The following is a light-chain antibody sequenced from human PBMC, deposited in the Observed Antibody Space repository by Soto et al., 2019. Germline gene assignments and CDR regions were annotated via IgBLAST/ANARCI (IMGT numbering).Light chain of an antibody. CDR2: AAS. J-gene: IGKJ1*01. CDR1: QGISNY. CDR3: QKYNSAPWT. Sequence: SQMPQSPCSLSASVGDRVTITCRASQGISNYLAWYQQKPGKVPKLLIYAASTLQSGVPSRFSGSGSGTDFTLTISSLQPEDVATYYCQKYNSAPWTFGQGTKVDIK. V-gene: IGKV1-27*01.